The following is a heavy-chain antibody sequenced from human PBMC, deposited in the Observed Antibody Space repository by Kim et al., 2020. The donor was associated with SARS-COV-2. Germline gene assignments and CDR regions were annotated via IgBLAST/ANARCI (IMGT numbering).Heavy chain of an antibody. CDR2: IYYSGST. V-gene: IGHV4-39*01. J-gene: IGHJ2*01. Sequence: SETLSLTCTVSGVSISSSSYYWGWIRQPPGQGLEWIGSIYYSGSTYYNPSLNSRVTISVDTSKNQFSLKLSSVTAADTAVYYCARRLDGYYWYSDLWGRGTLVTVSS. D-gene: IGHD5-12*01. CDR3: ARRLDGYYWYSDL. CDR1: GVSISSSSYY.